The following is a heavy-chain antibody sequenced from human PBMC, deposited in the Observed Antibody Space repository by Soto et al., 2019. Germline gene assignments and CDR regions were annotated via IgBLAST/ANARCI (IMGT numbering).Heavy chain of an antibody. CDR2: TFYREST. CDR3: VKGRGSCPRRCFDT. Sequence: SETLSLTCTVSGGSISNYYCSWIRQAPGKGLEWIGYTFYRESTDYNPSLKSRVTISVDTSKHLCSLQFSSVSAADTALYSCVKGRGSCPRRCFDTSRQGAQVTVSS. J-gene: IGHJ5*02. V-gene: IGHV4-59*01. D-gene: IGHD6-19*01. CDR1: GGSISNYY.